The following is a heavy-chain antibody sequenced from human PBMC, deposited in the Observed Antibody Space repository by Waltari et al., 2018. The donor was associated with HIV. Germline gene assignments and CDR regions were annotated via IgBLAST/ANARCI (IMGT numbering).Heavy chain of an antibody. D-gene: IGHD3-22*01. J-gene: IGHJ4*02. CDR3: AREVVTTDGHYYFDY. Sequence: QVQLVQSGAEVKKPGASVKVSCKASGYTFTSYYMHWVRQAPGQGLEWMGIINPSGGSTSYAQKFQGRVTMTRDTSTSTVYMELSSLRSEDTAVYYCAREVVTTDGHYYFDYWGQGTLVTVSS. CDR2: INPSGGST. V-gene: IGHV1-46*01. CDR1: GYTFTSYY.